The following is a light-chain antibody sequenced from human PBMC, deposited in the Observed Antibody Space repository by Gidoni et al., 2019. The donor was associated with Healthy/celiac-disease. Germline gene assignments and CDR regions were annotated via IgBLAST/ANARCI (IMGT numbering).Light chain of an antibody. Sequence: DIQMTQSPSSLSASVGDRVTITCRASQSISSYLNWYQQKPGKAPKLLIYAASSLRSGVPSRFSGSGSGTDFTITISSLQLEDFATYYCQQSYSTPQTFGQGTKVEIK. CDR1: QSISSY. V-gene: IGKV1-39*01. CDR2: AAS. J-gene: IGKJ1*01. CDR3: QQSYSTPQT.